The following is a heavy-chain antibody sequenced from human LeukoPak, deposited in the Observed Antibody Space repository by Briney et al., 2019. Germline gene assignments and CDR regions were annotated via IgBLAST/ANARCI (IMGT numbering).Heavy chain of an antibody. CDR1: GYTFTSHY. D-gene: IGHD3-16*01. J-gene: IGHJ4*02. V-gene: IGHV1-2*02. CDR3: ARVRYRLAETYIDY. CDR2: INPTGDST. Sequence: ASVKVSCKASGYTFTSHYMHWVRQAPEKGLEWMGIINPTGDSTDYAQKFQGRVTMTRDTSISTAYMELSRLRSDDTAVYYCARVRYRLAETYIDYWGQGTLVTVSS.